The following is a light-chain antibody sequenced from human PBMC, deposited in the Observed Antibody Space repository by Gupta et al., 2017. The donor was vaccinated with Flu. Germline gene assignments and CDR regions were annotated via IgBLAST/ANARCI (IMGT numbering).Light chain of an antibody. CDR3: AAWDDSLSGL. CDR1: SSNIGTNL. Sequence: QRATISFSGSSSNIGTNLVYLYQQRPGTAPKLLIYRNNQRPSGVPDRFSGSKSGTAASLAISGLRAEDEADYYCAAWDDSLSGLFGGGTKLTVL. CDR2: RNN. J-gene: IGLJ3*02. V-gene: IGLV1-47*01.